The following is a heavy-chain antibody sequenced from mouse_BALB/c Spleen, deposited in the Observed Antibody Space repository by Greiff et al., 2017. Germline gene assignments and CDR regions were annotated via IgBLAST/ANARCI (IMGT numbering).Heavy chain of an antibody. J-gene: IGHJ1*01. V-gene: IGHV5-4*02. Sequence: DVMLVESGGGLVKPGGSLKLSCAASGFTFSDYYMYWVRQTPEKRLEWVATISDGGSYTYYPDSVKGRFTISRDNAKNNLYLQMSSLKSEDTAMYYCARDPLYDGYPWYFDVWGAGTTVTVSS. CDR2: ISDGGSYT. D-gene: IGHD2-3*01. CDR3: ARDPLYDGYPWYFDV. CDR1: GFTFSDYY.